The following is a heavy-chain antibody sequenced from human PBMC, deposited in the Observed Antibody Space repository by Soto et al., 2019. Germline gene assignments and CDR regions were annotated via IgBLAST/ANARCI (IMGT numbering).Heavy chain of an antibody. J-gene: IGHJ6*04. Sequence: APVKVSCPSSGYTFTSFYMHWVRQAPGQGLEWMGIINPSGTTTDYAQKFQGRVTMTRDTSTSTYYMELSSLTSEDTAVYYCAKHQIARQYYSGMEGWGKGTAVTV. CDR3: AKHQIARQYYSGMEG. V-gene: IGHV1-46*01. CDR1: GYTFTSFY. CDR2: INPSGTTT.